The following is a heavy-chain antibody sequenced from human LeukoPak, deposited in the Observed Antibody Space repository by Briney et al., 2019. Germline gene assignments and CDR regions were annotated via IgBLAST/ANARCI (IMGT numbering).Heavy chain of an antibody. D-gene: IGHD3-16*01. CDR1: GGSISSYY. V-gene: IGHV4-34*01. CDR3: ARGFYYDYVWGSSSCYYFDY. Sequence: SETLSLTCTVSGGSISSYYWSWIRQPPGKGLEWIGEINHSGSTNYNPSLKSRVTISVDTSKNQFSLKLSSVTAADTAVYYCARGFYYDYVWGSSSCYYFDYWGQGTLVTVSS. CDR2: INHSGST. J-gene: IGHJ4*02.